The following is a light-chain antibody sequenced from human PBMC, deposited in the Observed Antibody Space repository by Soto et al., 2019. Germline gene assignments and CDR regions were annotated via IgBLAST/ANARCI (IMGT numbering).Light chain of an antibody. Sequence: QSALTQVASVSGSPGQSITISCTGTSSDVGTFNLVSWYQQHPGKAPRLMIYEVIKRPSGVSNRFSGSKSGNTASLTISGLQAEDEADYYCISYASINTYVFGTGTKVTVL. J-gene: IGLJ1*01. CDR3: ISYASINTYV. CDR1: SSDVGTFNL. V-gene: IGLV2-14*02. CDR2: EVI.